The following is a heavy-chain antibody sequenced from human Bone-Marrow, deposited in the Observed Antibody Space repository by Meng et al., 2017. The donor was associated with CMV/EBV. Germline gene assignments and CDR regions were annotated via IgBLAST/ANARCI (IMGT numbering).Heavy chain of an antibody. J-gene: IGHJ6*02. Sequence: GESLKISCAAPGFTFSSYAMHWVRQAPGKGLEWVAVISYDGSNKYYADSVKGRFTISRDNSKNTLYLQMNSLRAEDTAVYYCARDRGYCSSTSCSAYYYYGMDVWGQGTTVTVSS. CDR2: ISYDGSNK. CDR3: ARDRGYCSSTSCSAYYYYGMDV. V-gene: IGHV3-30-3*01. D-gene: IGHD2-2*03. CDR1: GFTFSSYA.